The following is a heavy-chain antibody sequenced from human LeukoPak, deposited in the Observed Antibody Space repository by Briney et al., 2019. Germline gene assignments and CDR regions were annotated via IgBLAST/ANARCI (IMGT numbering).Heavy chain of an antibody. CDR3: ARWLQGVLDY. J-gene: IGHJ4*02. CDR1: GGSISSGGYY. D-gene: IGHD5-24*01. CDR2: IYYSGST. V-gene: IGHV4-31*03. Sequence: SQTLSLTCTVSGGSISSGGYYWSWIRQHPGKGLEWIGYIYYSGSTYYNPSLKSRVTISVGTSKNQFSLKLSSVTAADTAVYYCARWLQGVLDYWGQGTLVTVSS.